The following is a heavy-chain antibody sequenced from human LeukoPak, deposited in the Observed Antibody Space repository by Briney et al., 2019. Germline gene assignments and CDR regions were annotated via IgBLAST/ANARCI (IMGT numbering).Heavy chain of an antibody. J-gene: IGHJ4*02. Sequence: PSETLSLTCTVSRGSISSYYWTWIRLPPGKGLEWIGYIYNSGSTNYNPSLKSRVTISVDTSKNQFSLKLSSVTAADTAVYYCARGRITIFGVVTPHFDYWGQGTLVTVSS. CDR2: IYNSGST. CDR1: RGSISSYY. D-gene: IGHD3-3*01. V-gene: IGHV4-59*01. CDR3: ARGRITIFGVVTPHFDY.